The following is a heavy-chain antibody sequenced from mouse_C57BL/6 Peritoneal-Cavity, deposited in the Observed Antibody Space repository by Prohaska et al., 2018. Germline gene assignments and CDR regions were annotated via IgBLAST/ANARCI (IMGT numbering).Heavy chain of an antibody. V-gene: IGHV1-26*01. CDR2: INPNNGGT. CDR3: ARGLEDY. CDR1: GYTFTDYY. Sequence: EVQLQQSGPELVKPGASVKISCKASGYTFTDYYMNWVKQSHGKSLEWIGDINPNNGGTNYNQKFKVKATLTVDKSSSTAYMELRSLTSEDSAVYYCARGLEDYWGQGTTLTVSS. D-gene: IGHD3-1*01. J-gene: IGHJ2*01.